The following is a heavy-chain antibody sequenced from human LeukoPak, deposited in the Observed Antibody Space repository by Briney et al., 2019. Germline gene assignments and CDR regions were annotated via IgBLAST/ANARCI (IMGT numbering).Heavy chain of an antibody. D-gene: IGHD3-22*01. V-gene: IGHV3-23*01. Sequence: GGSLRLSCAVSGFIFSTYAMSWVRQAPGKGLEWVSAINGDGGSTFYADSVRGRFTISRDNSKNTLYLQMNSLRAEDTAVYYCAKYPRGRYYYDSSGYYPHFDYWGQGTLVTVSS. CDR1: GFIFSTYA. CDR2: INGDGGST. CDR3: AKYPRGRYYYDSSGYYPHFDY. J-gene: IGHJ4*02.